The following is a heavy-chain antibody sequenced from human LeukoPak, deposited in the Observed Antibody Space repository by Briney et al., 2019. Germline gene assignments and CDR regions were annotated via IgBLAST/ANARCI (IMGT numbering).Heavy chain of an antibody. V-gene: IGHV4-59*08. CDR2: IYYSGST. J-gene: IGHJ4*02. Sequence: PSETLSLTCTVSGGSISSYYWSWIRQPPGKGLEWIGYIYYSGSTNYNPSLKSRVTISVDTSKNQFSLKLSSVTAADTAVYYCARHSTTPLWLAYFDYWGQGTLVTVSS. CDR1: GGSISSYY. D-gene: IGHD3-10*01. CDR3: ARHSTTPLWLAYFDY.